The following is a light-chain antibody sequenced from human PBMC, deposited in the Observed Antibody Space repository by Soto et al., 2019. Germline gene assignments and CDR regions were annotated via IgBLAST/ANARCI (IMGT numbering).Light chain of an antibody. CDR1: QSISSY. CDR3: QQSYSTPYT. CDR2: AAS. V-gene: IGKV1-39*01. J-gene: IGKJ2*01. Sequence: DIQMTQSPSSLSASVGDRVTITCRASQSISSYLNWYQQKPGKAPNLLISAASSLQSGVPSRFSGSGSGTDFTLTISSLQPEDFATYSCQQSYSTPYTFGQGTKPEIK.